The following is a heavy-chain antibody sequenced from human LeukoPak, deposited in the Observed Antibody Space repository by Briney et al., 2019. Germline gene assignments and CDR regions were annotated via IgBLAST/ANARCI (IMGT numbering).Heavy chain of an antibody. CDR2: INPNSGDT. CDR3: ARADWSMLEY. CDR1: GYTFIVSH. J-gene: IGHJ4*02. Sequence: ASVKVSCKASGYTFIVSHMHWVRQAPGQGLEWMGWINPNSGDTNFAQKFQGRVTMTRDTSISTVYMELSRLTSDDTAVYYCARADWSMLEYWGQGTLVTVSS. D-gene: IGHD1-1*01. V-gene: IGHV1-2*02.